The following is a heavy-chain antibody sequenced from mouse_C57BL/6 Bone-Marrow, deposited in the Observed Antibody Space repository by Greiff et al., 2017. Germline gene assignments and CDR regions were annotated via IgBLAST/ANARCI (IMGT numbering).Heavy chain of an antibody. Sequence: EVKLMESGGGLVQPGGSLSLSCAASGFTFTDYYMSWVRQPPGKALEWLGFIRNKANGYTTEYSASVKGRFTISRDNSQSIIYLQMNALRAEDSATYYCARLGTTMDYWGQGTSVTVSS. CDR1: GFTFTDYY. CDR2: IRNKANGYTT. CDR3: ARLGTTMDY. J-gene: IGHJ4*01. V-gene: IGHV7-3*01. D-gene: IGHD2-3*01.